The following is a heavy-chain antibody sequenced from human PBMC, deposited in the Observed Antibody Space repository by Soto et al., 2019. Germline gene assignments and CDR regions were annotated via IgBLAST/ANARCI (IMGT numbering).Heavy chain of an antibody. D-gene: IGHD2-2*01. J-gene: IGHJ3*02. CDR2: ISGSGGST. CDR1: GFTFSSYA. CDR3: AKADPYCSSTSCYFSAFDI. Sequence: EVQLLESGGGLVQPGWSLRLSCAASGFTFSSYAMSWVRQAPGKGLEWGSAISGSGGSTYYADSVKGRFTISRDNSKNTLYLQMNSLRAEDTAVYYCAKADPYCSSTSCYFSAFDIWGQGTMVTVSS. V-gene: IGHV3-23*01.